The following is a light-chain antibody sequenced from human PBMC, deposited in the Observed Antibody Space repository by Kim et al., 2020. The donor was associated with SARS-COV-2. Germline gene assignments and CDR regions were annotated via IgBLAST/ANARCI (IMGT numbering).Light chain of an antibody. V-gene: IGLV1-44*01. CDR3: AVWDDSLNGYV. CDR1: SSNIRYNT. J-gene: IGLJ1*01. Sequence: ELTQPPSASGTPGQRVTISCSGSSSNIRYNTVNWYQQLPPTAPKLLIYSNDERPSGVPDRFSGSMSGTSASLAISGLQSEDEADYYCAVWDDSLNGYVFGSGTKVTVL. CDR2: SND.